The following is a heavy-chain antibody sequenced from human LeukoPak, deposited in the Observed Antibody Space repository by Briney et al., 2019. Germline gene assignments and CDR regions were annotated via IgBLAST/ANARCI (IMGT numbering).Heavy chain of an antibody. CDR1: GGSISSGGYY. Sequence: SQTLSLTCTVSGGSISSGGYYWSWIRQPPGKGLEWIGYIYYSGSTYYNPSLKSRVTISVDRSKNQFSLKLSSVTAADTAVYYCARDPGPTYDFWSGYYKENAFDIWGQGTMVTVSS. V-gene: IGHV4-30-2*01. CDR2: IYYSGST. D-gene: IGHD3-3*01. J-gene: IGHJ3*02. CDR3: ARDPGPTYDFWSGYYKENAFDI.